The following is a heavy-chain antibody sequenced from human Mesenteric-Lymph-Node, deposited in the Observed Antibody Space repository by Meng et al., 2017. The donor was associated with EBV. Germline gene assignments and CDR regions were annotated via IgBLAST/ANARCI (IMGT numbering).Heavy chain of an antibody. CDR2: INPNSGGT. V-gene: IGHV1-2*06. J-gene: IGHJ4*02. Sequence: QVKLGQSGAEVKKPGASETGSFKASGYTCIGYYMHWVRQAPGQGLEWMGRINPNSGGTNYAQKFQGRVTMTRDTSISTAYMELSRLRSDDTAVYYCAVAVAGTGGYYFDYWGQGTLVTVSS. CDR1: GYTCIGYY. CDR3: AVAVAGTGGYYFDY. D-gene: IGHD6-19*01.